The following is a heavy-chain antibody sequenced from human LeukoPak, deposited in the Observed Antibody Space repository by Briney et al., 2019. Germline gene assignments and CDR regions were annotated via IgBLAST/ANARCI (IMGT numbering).Heavy chain of an antibody. CDR2: FDPEDGET. CDR3: ATVKGYYDSSGYDDFGY. D-gene: IGHD3-22*01. V-gene: IGHV1-24*01. J-gene: IGHJ4*02. Sequence: ASVTVSFKVSVYTLTELSMHWVRQAPGKGGEWMGGFDPEDGETIYAQKFQGRVTMTEDTSTDTAYMELSSLRSEDTAVYYCATVKGYYDSSGYDDFGYWGQGTLVTVSS. CDR1: VYTLTELS.